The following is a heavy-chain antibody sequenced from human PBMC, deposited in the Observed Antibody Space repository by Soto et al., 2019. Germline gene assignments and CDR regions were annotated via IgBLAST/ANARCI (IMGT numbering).Heavy chain of an antibody. V-gene: IGHV4-59*08. CDR1: GGSISSYY. Sequence: SETLSLTCTVSGGSISSYYWSWIRQPPGKGLEWIGYIYYSGSTNYNPSLKSRVTISVDTSKNQFSLKLSSVTAADTAVYYCALGRYSSSWEPFDYWGQGTLVTVSS. D-gene: IGHD6-13*01. CDR2: IYYSGST. J-gene: IGHJ4*02. CDR3: ALGRYSSSWEPFDY.